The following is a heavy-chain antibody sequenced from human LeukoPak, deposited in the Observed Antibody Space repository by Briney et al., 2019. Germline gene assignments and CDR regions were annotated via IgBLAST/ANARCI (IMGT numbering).Heavy chain of an antibody. V-gene: IGHV3-15*01. CDR2: VKGRTDGETT. Sequence: GGSLRLSCAASGFSFSGAWMSWVRQAPGKGLEWIARVKGRTDGETTEYAAPVRGRFTISRDDSKNTLYLQMNSLKIEDTAVYHCSTANKGYFSWGQGTLVTVSS. D-gene: IGHD1-26*01. CDR3: STANKGYFS. J-gene: IGHJ5*02. CDR1: GFSFSGAW.